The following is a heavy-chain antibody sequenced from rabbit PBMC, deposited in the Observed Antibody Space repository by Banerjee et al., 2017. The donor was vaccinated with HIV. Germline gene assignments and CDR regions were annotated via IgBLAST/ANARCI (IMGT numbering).Heavy chain of an antibody. CDR3: ARDLAAVTGWNFGL. V-gene: IGHV1S45*01. CDR2: IYTGDGNT. CDR1: GIDFSNYG. D-gene: IGHD7-1*01. J-gene: IGHJ4*01. Sequence: QEQLLESGGGLVTLGGSLKLSCKASGIDFSNYGISWVRQAPGKGLEWIACIYTGDGNTYYASWAKGRFTISKTSSTTVTLQMTSLTAADTATYFCARDLAAVTGWNFGLWGPGTLVTVS.